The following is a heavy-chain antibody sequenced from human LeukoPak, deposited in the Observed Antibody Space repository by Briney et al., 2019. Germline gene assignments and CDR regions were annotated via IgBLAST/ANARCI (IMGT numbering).Heavy chain of an antibody. J-gene: IGHJ5*02. D-gene: IGHD3-3*01. CDR3: ARHGRITIFGVAENWFDP. V-gene: IGHV4-59*08. CDR2: IYYSGST. Sequence: PSETLSLTCTDSGGSISSYYWSWIRQPPGKGLEWIGYIYYSGSTNYNPSLKSRVTISVDTSKNQFSLKLSSVTAADTAVYYCARHGRITIFGVAENWFDPWGQGTLVTVSS. CDR1: GGSISSYY.